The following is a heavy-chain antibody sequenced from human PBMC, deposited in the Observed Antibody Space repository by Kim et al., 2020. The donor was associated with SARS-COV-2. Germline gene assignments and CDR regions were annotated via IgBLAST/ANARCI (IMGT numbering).Heavy chain of an antibody. D-gene: IGHD5-12*01. J-gene: IGHJ4*02. CDR3: AKDKTPREWLAPVYFDY. Sequence: VKGRFTISRDNAKNSLYLQMNSLRAENTALYYCAKDKTPREWLAPVYFDYWGQGTLVTVSS. V-gene: IGHV3-9*01.